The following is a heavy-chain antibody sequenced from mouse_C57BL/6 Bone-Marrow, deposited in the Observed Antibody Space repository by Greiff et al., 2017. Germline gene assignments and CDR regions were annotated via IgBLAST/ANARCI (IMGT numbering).Heavy chain of an antibody. CDR1: GYTFTSYG. D-gene: IGHD1-1*01. CDR2: IYPRSGNT. V-gene: IGHV1-81*01. J-gene: IGHJ3*01. CDR3: ASLRARFLFAY. Sequence: VQLQQSGAELARPGASVKLSCTASGYTFTSYGISWVKQRTGQGLEWIGEIYPRSGNTYYNEKFKGKATLTADKSSSTAYMELRSLTSEDSAVYYCASLRARFLFAYWGQGTLVTVSA.